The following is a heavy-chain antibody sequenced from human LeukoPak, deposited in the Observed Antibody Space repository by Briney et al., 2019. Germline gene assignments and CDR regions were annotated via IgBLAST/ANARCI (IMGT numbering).Heavy chain of an antibody. CDR2: IYTSGST. J-gene: IGHJ5*02. CDR3: ARDYTYYYDSSGYFHWFDP. CDR1: GGSISSYY. D-gene: IGHD3-22*01. Sequence: PSETLSLTCTVSGGSISSYYWSWIRQPAGKGLEWIGRIYTSGSTNYNPSLKSRVTMSVDTSKNQFSLKLSSVTAADTAVYYCARDYTYYYDSSGYFHWFDPRGQGTLVTVSS. V-gene: IGHV4-4*07.